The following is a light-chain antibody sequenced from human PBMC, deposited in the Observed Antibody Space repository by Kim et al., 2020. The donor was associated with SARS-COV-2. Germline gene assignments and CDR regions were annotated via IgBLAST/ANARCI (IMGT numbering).Light chain of an antibody. CDR2: DAS. CDR1: QSVSNF. J-gene: IGKJ2*01. CDR3: QQRTNWPPFT. V-gene: IGKV3-11*01. Sequence: LSPGETATRPCRASQSVSNFLAWYQPKPGQAPRLLIYDASNRAPGIPARFSGSGSGTDFTLTIRRLEPEDFAVYYCQQRTNWPPFTFGQGTKLEL.